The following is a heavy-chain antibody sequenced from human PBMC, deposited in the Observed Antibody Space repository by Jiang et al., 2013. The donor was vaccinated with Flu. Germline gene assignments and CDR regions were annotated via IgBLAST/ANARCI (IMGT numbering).Heavy chain of an antibody. CDR3: ARDRPRYCSGGSCYSYFDY. Sequence: QLVESGGGLVQPGGSLRLSCAASGFTFSSYWMSWVRQAPGKGLEWVANIKQDGSEKYYVDSVKGRFTISRDNAKNSLYLQMNSLRAEDTAVYYCARDRPRYCSGGSCYSYFDYWAREPWSPSPQ. J-gene: IGHJ4*02. D-gene: IGHD2-15*01. CDR1: GFTFSSYW. CDR2: IKQDGSEK. V-gene: IGHV3-7*01.